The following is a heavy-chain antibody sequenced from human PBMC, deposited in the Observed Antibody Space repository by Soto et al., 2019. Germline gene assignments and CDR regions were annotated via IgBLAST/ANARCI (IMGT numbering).Heavy chain of an antibody. V-gene: IGHV4-39*02. D-gene: IGHD6-19*01. Sequence: SETLSLTCTVSGVSISGSVNYWGWIRQPPGKGLEWIGSVYHSGTTYYNPSLKGRVTVSADTSKNHFSLRLSSVTAADTAVYYCAATSSGGSLAGDYWGLGILVTVSS. CDR3: AATSSGGSLAGDY. J-gene: IGHJ4*02. CDR1: GVSISGSVNY. CDR2: VYHSGTT.